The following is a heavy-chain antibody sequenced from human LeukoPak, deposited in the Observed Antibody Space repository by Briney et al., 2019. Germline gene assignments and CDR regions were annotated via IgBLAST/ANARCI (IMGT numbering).Heavy chain of an antibody. CDR2: ISYDGSNK. CDR3: AKDLRGCSSTSCYEGTN. CDR1: GFTFSSYG. J-gene: IGHJ4*02. D-gene: IGHD2-2*01. V-gene: IGHV3-30*18. Sequence: PGRSLRLSCAASGFTFSSYGMDWVRQAPGKGLEWVAVISYDGSNKYYPDSVKGRFTISRDNSKNTLYLQMNSLRAEDTAVYYCAKDLRGCSSTSCYEGTNWGQGTLVTVSS.